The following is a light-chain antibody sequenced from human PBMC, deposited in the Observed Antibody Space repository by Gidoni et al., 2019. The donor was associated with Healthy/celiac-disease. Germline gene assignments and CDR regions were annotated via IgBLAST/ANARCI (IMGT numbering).Light chain of an antibody. Sequence: EIVLTQSPRTLSLSPGERATLSCRASQSVSSSYLAWYQQKPGQAPRLLIYGASSRATGIPDRFSGSGSGTDFTLTISRLEPEDFAVYYCQQYGSSPMCSFGQGTKLEIK. CDR2: GAS. J-gene: IGKJ2*04. CDR3: QQYGSSPMCS. V-gene: IGKV3-20*01. CDR1: QSVSSSY.